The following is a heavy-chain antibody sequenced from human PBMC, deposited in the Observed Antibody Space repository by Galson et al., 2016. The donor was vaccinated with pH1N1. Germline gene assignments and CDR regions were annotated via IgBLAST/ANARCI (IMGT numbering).Heavy chain of an antibody. J-gene: IGHJ3*02. CDR1: GFTFSTYW. CDR3: SRGGGSSGPPNHAFDI. Sequence: SLRLSCAASGFTFSTYWMHWVRQAPGKGLVWVSRINSDGGGTSYADSVKGRFTFSRDNAKNTLYLQMNTLRAEDTAVYYCSRGGGSSGPPNHAFDIWGQGTMVTVSS. D-gene: IGHD1-26*01. V-gene: IGHV3-74*01. CDR2: INSDGGGT.